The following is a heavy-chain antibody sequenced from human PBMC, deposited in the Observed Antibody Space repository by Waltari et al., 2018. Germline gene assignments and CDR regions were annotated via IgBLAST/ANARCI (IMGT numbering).Heavy chain of an antibody. CDR3: ARGKYYDFWSGYYYFDY. V-gene: IGHV1-8*01. CDR2: VNPNSGNT. Sequence: QVQLVQSGAEVKKPGASVKVSCKASGYTFTSYDINWVRQATGQGLEWMGWVNPNSGNTGYAQKFQGRVTMTRNTSISTAYMELSSLRSEDTAVYYCARGKYYDFWSGYYYFDYWGQGTLVTVSS. D-gene: IGHD3-3*01. J-gene: IGHJ4*02. CDR1: GYTFTSYD.